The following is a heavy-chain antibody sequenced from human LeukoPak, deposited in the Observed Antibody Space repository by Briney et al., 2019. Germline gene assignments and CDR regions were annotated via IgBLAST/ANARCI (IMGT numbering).Heavy chain of an antibody. J-gene: IGHJ4*02. CDR3: ARVEQWLVLDY. Sequence: GRSLRLSCAASGFTFDDYSMHWVRQAPGKGLEWVSYISSSGSTIYYADSVKGRFTISRDNAKNSLYLQMNSLRAEDTAVYYCARVEQWLVLDYWGQGTLVTVSS. CDR2: ISSSGSTI. CDR1: GFTFDDYS. V-gene: IGHV3-11*01. D-gene: IGHD6-19*01.